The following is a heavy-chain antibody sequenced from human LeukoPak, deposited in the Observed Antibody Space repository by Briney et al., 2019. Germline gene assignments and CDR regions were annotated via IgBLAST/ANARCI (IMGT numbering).Heavy chain of an antibody. Sequence: SVKVSYKASGGSFINYAISWVRQAPGQGLEWMGGIIPMFVTANYAQKFQGRVTITADESTSTAYMELSSLRSEDTAVYYCAREGRDGYNNEPLFDYWGQGTLVTVSS. CDR3: AREGRDGYNNEPLFDY. CDR1: GGSFINYA. J-gene: IGHJ4*02. D-gene: IGHD5-24*01. V-gene: IGHV1-69*13. CDR2: IIPMFVTA.